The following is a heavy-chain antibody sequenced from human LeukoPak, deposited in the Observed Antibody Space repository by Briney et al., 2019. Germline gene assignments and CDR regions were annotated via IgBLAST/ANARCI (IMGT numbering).Heavy chain of an antibody. V-gene: IGHV3-23*01. D-gene: IGHD3-9*01. CDR1: AFSFSNYA. J-gene: IGHJ4*02. Sequence: GGSLRLSCAASAFSFSNYAMTWVRQAPGKGLEWVSGISGGGGSIYYADFVKGRFTISRDNSKNTVYLQMNSLRAEDTAVYYCAKCARIDWLPIDYWGQGTLVTVSS. CDR3: AKCARIDWLPIDY. CDR2: ISGGGGSI.